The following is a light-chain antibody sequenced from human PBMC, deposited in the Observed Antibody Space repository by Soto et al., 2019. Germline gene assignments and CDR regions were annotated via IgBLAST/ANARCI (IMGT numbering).Light chain of an antibody. CDR3: QHRSMWPLT. J-gene: IGKJ5*01. Sequence: VERRSPVTLCLRPGEKDNLSCRASQSFRGLLAWYQQKPGQAPRLLIYAAYNRATGIPTRFSGSGSGTDFTLTISSLEPEVSAVSYCQHRSMWPLTFGQGTRLEIK. V-gene: IGKV3-11*01. CDR2: AAY. CDR1: QSFRGL.